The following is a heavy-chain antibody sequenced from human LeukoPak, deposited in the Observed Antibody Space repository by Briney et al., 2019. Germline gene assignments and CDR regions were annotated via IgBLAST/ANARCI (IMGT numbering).Heavy chain of an antibody. J-gene: IGHJ4*02. CDR3: AGGYSGYVQGTRFDY. V-gene: IGHV4-39*01. D-gene: IGHD5-12*01. Sequence: SETLSLTCTVSGVSISSSNSYWGWIRQPPGKGLEWIGSIYYSGNTYYNASLKSQVSISIDTSKNQFSLRLTSVTAADTAVYYCAGGYSGYVQGTRFDYWGQGTLVTVSS. CDR1: GVSISSSNSY. CDR2: IYYSGNT.